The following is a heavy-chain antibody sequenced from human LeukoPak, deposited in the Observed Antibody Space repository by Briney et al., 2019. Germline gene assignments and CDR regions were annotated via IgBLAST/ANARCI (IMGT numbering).Heavy chain of an antibody. CDR1: GFTFDDYA. V-gene: IGHV3-9*01. CDR3: AKGSPYFDY. J-gene: IGHJ4*02. CDR2: ISWNSGSI. Sequence: GGSLRLSCAASGFTFDDYAMHWVRQAPGKGLEWVSGISWNSGSIGYADSVKGRFTISRDNAKNSLYLQMNSLRAEDTALYYCAKGSPYFDYWGQGTLVTVPS.